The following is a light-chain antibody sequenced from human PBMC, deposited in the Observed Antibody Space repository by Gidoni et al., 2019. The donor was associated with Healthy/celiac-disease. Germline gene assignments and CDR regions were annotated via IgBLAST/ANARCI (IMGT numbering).Light chain of an antibody. CDR1: SSDVGGYNY. Sequence: QSALTQPASFAGSPGHPITISCTETSSDVGGYNYVSWYQQHPGKAPKHMIYEVINRPSGGANRFSCSKSGNTASLTISGLQAEDEADYYCSSYTSSSTLYVFGTGTKVTVL. V-gene: IGLV2-14*01. CDR2: EVI. J-gene: IGLJ1*01. CDR3: SSYTSSSTLYV.